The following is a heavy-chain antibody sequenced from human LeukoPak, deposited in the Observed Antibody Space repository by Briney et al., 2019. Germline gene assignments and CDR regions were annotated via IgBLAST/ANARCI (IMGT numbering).Heavy chain of an antibody. J-gene: IGHJ3*02. CDR1: GASITGYY. Sequence: PSETLSLTCTVSGASITGYYWSWIRQPPGKGLEWIGNIYYSRNTNYNPSLKSRVAMSVDMSKSHFSLKLSSVTAADTAVYYCARRHQVSSYSPYAFDIWGQGTMVTVSS. D-gene: IGHD6-6*01. CDR2: IYYSRNT. CDR3: ARRHQVSSYSPYAFDI. V-gene: IGHV4-59*08.